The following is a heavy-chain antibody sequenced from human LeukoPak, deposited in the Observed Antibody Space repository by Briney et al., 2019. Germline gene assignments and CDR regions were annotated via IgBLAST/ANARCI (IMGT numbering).Heavy chain of an antibody. CDR2: ISSSSSYI. CDR1: GFTFGSCW. D-gene: IGHD6-13*01. Sequence: PGGSLRLSCAASGFTFGSCWMNWVRQTPGKGLEWVSSISSSSSYIYYADSVKGRFTISRDNAKNSLYLQMNSLRAEDTAVYYCARAETHGAAWATTDAFDIWGQGTMVTVSS. CDR3: ARAETHGAAWATTDAFDI. J-gene: IGHJ3*02. V-gene: IGHV3-21*01.